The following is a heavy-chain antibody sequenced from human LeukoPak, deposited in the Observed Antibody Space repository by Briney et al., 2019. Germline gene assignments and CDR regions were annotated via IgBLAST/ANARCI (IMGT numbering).Heavy chain of an antibody. Sequence: SETLSLTCTVSGGSISSNNYYWGWIRQPPGKGLEWIGSVFYGGSTYTYYNPSLKSQLTISLDTSKNQFSPRVSSVTAADTAVYYCARAYYFYYYMDVWGKGTTVTVPS. CDR3: ARAYYFYYYMDV. V-gene: IGHV4-39*07. J-gene: IGHJ6*03. CDR1: GGSISSNNYY. CDR2: VFYGGSTYT.